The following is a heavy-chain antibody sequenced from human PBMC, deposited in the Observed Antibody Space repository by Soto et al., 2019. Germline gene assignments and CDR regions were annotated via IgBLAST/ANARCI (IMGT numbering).Heavy chain of an antibody. CDR2: ITDSGYTA. J-gene: IGHJ4*02. CDR1: GFTFGTFV. CDR3: VKNGQWLATPPEA. D-gene: IGHD6-19*01. Sequence: ELQLFESGGASVQPGGSLRLSCAASGFTFGTFVMTWFRQAPGGGLEWVASITDSGYTASYAETVEGRFTVSRDNSKNKQHLQMNDLRAEDTATYYCVKNGQWLATPPEAWGQGTLVTVSS. V-gene: IGHV3-23*01.